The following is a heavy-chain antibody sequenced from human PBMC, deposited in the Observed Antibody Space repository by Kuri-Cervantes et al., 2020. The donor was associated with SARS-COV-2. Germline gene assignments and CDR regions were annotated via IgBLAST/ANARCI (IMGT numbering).Heavy chain of an antibody. CDR3: ARGGLVGYDFWSGYYGNPGDHYGMDV. CDR2: INPNSGGT. Sequence: ASVKVSCKASGYTFTGYYMHWVRQAPGQGLEWMGWINPNSGGTNYAQKFQGWVTMTRDTSISTAYMELSRLRSDDTAVYYCARGGLVGYDFWSGYYGNPGDHYGMDVWGQGTTVTVSS. CDR1: GYTFTGYY. D-gene: IGHD3-3*01. J-gene: IGHJ6*02. V-gene: IGHV1-2*04.